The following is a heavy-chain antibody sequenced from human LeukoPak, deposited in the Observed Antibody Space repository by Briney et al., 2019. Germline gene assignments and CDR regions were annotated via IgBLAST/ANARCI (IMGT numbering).Heavy chain of an antibody. D-gene: IGHD5-18*01. CDR2: IKQDGSEK. J-gene: IGHJ6*02. CDR1: GFTFSSYW. Sequence: PGGSLRLSCAASGFTFSSYWMSWVRQAPGKGLEWVANIKQDGSEKYYVDSVKGRFTISRDNAKNSLYLQMNSLRAKDTAVYYCAREREYSYGYGYYYYGMDVWGQGTTVTVSS. CDR3: AREREYSYGYGYYYYGMDV. V-gene: IGHV3-7*01.